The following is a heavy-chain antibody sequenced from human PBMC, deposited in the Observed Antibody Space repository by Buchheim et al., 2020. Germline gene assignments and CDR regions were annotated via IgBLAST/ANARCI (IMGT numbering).Heavy chain of an antibody. V-gene: IGHV3-7*01. CDR1: GFTFSSYW. CDR3: ARETLWGAPTGYYYMDV. Sequence: EVQLVESGGGLVQPGGSLRLSCAASGFTFSSYWMSWVRQAPGKGLEWLANIKQDGSEKYYVDSVKGRFTISRDNAKNSLSLQMNSLRAEDTAVYYCARETLWGAPTGYYYMDVWGKGTT. D-gene: IGHD7-27*01. J-gene: IGHJ6*03. CDR2: IKQDGSEK.